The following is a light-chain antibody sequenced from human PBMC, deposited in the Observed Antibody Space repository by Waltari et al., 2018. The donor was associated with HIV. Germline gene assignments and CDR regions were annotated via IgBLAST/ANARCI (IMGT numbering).Light chain of an antibody. Sequence: QSVLTPPPPVSAAPGQKVTISCSGNSSNIAHNYLSCYHQLPGTAPKLLIYDNNKRPSGIPDRFSGSKSGTSATLGITGLQTGDEADYYCGTWDSSLSAEVFGTGTKVTVL. V-gene: IGLV1-51*01. CDR2: DNN. CDR3: GTWDSSLSAEV. J-gene: IGLJ1*01. CDR1: SSNIAHNY.